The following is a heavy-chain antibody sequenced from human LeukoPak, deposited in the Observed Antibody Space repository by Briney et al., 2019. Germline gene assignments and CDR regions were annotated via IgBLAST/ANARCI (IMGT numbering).Heavy chain of an antibody. CDR1: GGTFSSYA. J-gene: IGHJ4*02. V-gene: IGHV1-69*01. Sequence: GSSVKVSCKASGGTFSSYAISWVRQAPGQGLEWMGGIIPIFGTANYAQKFQGRVTITADESTSTAYMELSSLRSEDTAVYYCARVVHFWSGSHLYYFDYWGQGTLVTVSS. CDR3: ARVVHFWSGSHLYYFDY. D-gene: IGHD3-3*02. CDR2: IIPIFGTA.